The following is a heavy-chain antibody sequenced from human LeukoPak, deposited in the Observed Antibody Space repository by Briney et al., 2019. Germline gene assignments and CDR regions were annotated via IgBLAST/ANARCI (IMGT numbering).Heavy chain of an antibody. J-gene: IGHJ4*02. CDR3: ARRFNYYDSSGYYEGFYFDY. V-gene: IGHV1-18*01. CDR1: GYTFTSYG. Sequence: ASVKVSCKASGYTFTSYGISWLRQAPGQGLEWMGWISAYAQKFQGRVTMTTDTSTSTAYMELRSLRSDDTAVHYCARRFNYYDSSGYYEGFYFDYWGQGTLVTVSS. D-gene: IGHD3-22*01. CDR2: ISAY.